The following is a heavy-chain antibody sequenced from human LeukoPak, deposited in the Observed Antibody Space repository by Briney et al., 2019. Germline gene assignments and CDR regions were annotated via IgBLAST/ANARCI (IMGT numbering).Heavy chain of an antibody. J-gene: IGHJ4*02. V-gene: IGHV3-33*05. CDR3: ARDSITEDNSLDY. D-gene: IGHD7-27*01. Sequence: PGGSLILSCSASGFTFSTYGMQWVRQTPGKGLEWVAVIVSDGGRAHYGDSVGGRFTISRDNSKNTLYLQMNSLRAEDTAVYYCARDSITEDNSLDYWGRGILVTVSS. CDR1: GFTFSTYG. CDR2: IVSDGGRA.